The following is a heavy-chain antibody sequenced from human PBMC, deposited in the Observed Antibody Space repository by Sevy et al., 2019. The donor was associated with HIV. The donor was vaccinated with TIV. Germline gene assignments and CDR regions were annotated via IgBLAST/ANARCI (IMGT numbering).Heavy chain of an antibody. CDR1: GFTVSSNY. Sequence: GGSLRLSCAASGFTVSSNYMSWVRQAPGKGLEWVSVIYSGGSTYYADSVKGRFTISRDNSKNTLYLQMNSLRAEDTAGYYCARDAPYCSGGSCLGSGDAFDIWGQGTMVTVSS. CDR2: IYSGGST. D-gene: IGHD2-15*01. V-gene: IGHV3-53*01. CDR3: ARDAPYCSGGSCLGSGDAFDI. J-gene: IGHJ3*02.